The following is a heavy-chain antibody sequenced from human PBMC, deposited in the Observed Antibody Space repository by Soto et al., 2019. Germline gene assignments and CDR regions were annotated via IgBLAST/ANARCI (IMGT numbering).Heavy chain of an antibody. CDR2: ISAYNGNT. CDR3: ASTMRYDFWSGAERFDY. J-gene: IGHJ4*02. Sequence: ASVKVSCKASGYTFTSYGISWVRQAPGQGLEWMGWISAYNGNTNYAQKLQGRVTMTTDTSTSTAYMELRSLRSDDTAVYYCASTMRYDFWSGAERFDYWGQGTLVTVSS. V-gene: IGHV1-18*01. D-gene: IGHD3-3*01. CDR1: GYTFTSYG.